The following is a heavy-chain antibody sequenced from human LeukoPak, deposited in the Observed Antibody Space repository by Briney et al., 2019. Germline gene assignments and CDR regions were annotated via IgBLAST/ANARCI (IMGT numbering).Heavy chain of an antibody. J-gene: IGHJ4*02. D-gene: IGHD6-19*01. V-gene: IGHV3-23*01. Sequence: TGASLRLSCAASGFTFSSYAMSWVRQAPGEGLEWASAISGSGGSTYYADSVKGRFTISRDNSKNTLYLQMNSLRAEDTAVYYCAKDRENSSGWYGGFDYWGQGTLVTVSS. CDR2: ISGSGGST. CDR3: AKDRENSSGWYGGFDY. CDR1: GFTFSSYA.